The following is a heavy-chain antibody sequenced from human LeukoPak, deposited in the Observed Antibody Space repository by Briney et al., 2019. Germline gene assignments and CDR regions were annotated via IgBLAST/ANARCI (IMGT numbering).Heavy chain of an antibody. J-gene: IGHJ4*02. CDR1: GYSISSGYY. CDR2: IYHSGST. Sequence: PSETLSLTCTVSGYSISSGYYWGWIRQPPGKGLEWIGSIYHSGSTYYNPSLKSRVTISVDTSKNQFSLKLSSVTAADTAVYYCARDEAYYYGSGSYPPFYWGQGTLVTVSS. V-gene: IGHV4-38-2*02. D-gene: IGHD3-10*01. CDR3: ARDEAYYYGSGSYPPFY.